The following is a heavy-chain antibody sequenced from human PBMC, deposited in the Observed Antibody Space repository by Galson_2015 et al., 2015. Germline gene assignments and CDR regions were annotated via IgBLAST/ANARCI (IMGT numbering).Heavy chain of an antibody. J-gene: IGHJ4*02. D-gene: IGHD6-19*01. CDR3: ARDSSGWYTLDDY. CDR1: GYTFTSYG. CDR2: ISAYNGNT. Sequence: SVKVSCKASGYTFTSYGISWVRQAPGQGLEWMGWISAYNGNTNYAQKLQGRVTMTRNTSISTAYMELSSLRSEDTAVYYCARDSSGWYTLDDYWGQGTLVTVSS. V-gene: IGHV1-18*01.